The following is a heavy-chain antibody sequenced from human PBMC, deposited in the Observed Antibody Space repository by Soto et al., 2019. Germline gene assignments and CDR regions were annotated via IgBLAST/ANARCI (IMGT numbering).Heavy chain of an antibody. V-gene: IGHV1-18*01. J-gene: IGHJ4*02. CDR1: GYTFTSYG. D-gene: IGHD3-22*01. Sequence: ASVKVPCKASGYTFTSYGISWVRQAPGQGLEWMGWISAYNGNTNYAQKLQGRVTMTTDTSTSTAYMELRSLRSDDTAVYYCARVTHDSSGYYGLSIFDYWGQGTLVTVSS. CDR3: ARVTHDSSGYYGLSIFDY. CDR2: ISAYNGNT.